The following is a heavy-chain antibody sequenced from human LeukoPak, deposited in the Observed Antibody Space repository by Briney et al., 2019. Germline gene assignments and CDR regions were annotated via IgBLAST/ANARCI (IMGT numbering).Heavy chain of an antibody. CDR1: GFTFSSYA. CDR2: ISYDGSNK. CDR3: ARDLYVVVVAATPDY. D-gene: IGHD2-15*01. J-gene: IGHJ4*02. V-gene: IGHV3-30-3*01. Sequence: PGRSLRLSCAASGFTFSSYAMHWVRQALGKGLEWVAVISYDGSNKYYADSVKGRFTISRDNSKNTLYLQMNSLRAEDTAVYYCARDLYVVVVAATPDYWGQGTLVTVSS.